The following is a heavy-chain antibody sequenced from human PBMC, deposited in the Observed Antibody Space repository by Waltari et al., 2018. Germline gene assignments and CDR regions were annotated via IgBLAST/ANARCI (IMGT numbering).Heavy chain of an antibody. Sequence: EVQLVESGGGLVQPGGSLRLSCAASGFTVSSNYMSWVRQAPGKGLEWVSVIYSGGSTYYADSGKGRFTISRDNSKNTLYRQMNSLRAEDTAVYYCARESRDGYNREGMDVWGQGTTVTVSS. J-gene: IGHJ6*02. CDR1: GFTVSSNY. CDR2: IYSGGST. V-gene: IGHV3-66*02. CDR3: ARESRDGYNREGMDV. D-gene: IGHD5-12*01.